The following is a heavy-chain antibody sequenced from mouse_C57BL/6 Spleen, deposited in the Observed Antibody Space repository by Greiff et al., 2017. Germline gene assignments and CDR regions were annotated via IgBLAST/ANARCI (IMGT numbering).Heavy chain of an antibody. V-gene: IGHV1-81*01. CDR3: ARLMITRGYYFDY. Sequence: QVQLKQSGAELARPGASVKLSCKASGYTFTSYGISWVKQRTGQGLEWIGEIYPRSGNTYYNEKFKGKATLTADKSSSTAYMELRSLTSEDSAVYFCARLMITRGYYFDYWGQGTTLTVSS. D-gene: IGHD2-4*01. J-gene: IGHJ2*01. CDR1: GYTFTSYG. CDR2: IYPRSGNT.